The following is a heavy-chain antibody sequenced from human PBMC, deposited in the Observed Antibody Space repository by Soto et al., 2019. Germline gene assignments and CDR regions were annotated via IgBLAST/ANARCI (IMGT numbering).Heavy chain of an antibody. D-gene: IGHD3-3*01. Sequence: PGGSLRLSCSASGFIFSRYAMHWVRQAPGKGLESVSAISNNGGNTYYADSVKGRFTISRDNSKNTLYLQMSSLRDEDTAVYYCVKGVSDFRDDTFDIWGQGTMVTVSS. CDR2: ISNNGGNT. J-gene: IGHJ3*02. CDR1: GFIFSRYA. CDR3: VKGVSDFRDDTFDI. V-gene: IGHV3-64D*06.